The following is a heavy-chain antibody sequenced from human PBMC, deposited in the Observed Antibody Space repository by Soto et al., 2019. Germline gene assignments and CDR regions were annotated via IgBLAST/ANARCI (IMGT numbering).Heavy chain of an antibody. CDR3: ARGTWARDGYNYGAHHAFDI. D-gene: IGHD5-12*01. CDR2: ISSSSSYI. V-gene: IGHV3-21*01. J-gene: IGHJ3*02. CDR1: GFTFSSYS. Sequence: GGSLRLSCAASGFTFSSYSMNWVRQAPGKGLEWVSSISSSSSYIYYADSVKGRFTISRDNAKNSLYLQMNSLRAEDTAVYYCARGTWARDGYNYGAHHAFDIWGQGTMVTVSS.